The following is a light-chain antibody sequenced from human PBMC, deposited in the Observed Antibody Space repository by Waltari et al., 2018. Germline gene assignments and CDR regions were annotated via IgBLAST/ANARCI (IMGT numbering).Light chain of an antibody. J-gene: IGKJ5*01. CDR3: QQRASWPVT. Sequence: EIVLTPSPPTLSLSPGDSAALSCRASQSVSSYLAWYQQKPGQAPRLLIYDASNRATGIPARFGGYGSGTDFSLTISSLEPEDFAVYYCQQRASWPVTFGQGTRLEIK. CDR1: QSVSSY. CDR2: DAS. V-gene: IGKV3-11*01.